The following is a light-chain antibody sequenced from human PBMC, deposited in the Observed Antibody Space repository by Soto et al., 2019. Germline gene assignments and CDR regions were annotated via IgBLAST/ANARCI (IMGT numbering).Light chain of an antibody. CDR3: QQYNSYSS. CDR2: DAS. V-gene: IGKV1-5*01. Sequence: DIQMTQSPSTLSASVGDRVTITCRASQSISSWLAWYQQKPGKAPKLLIYDASSLESGVPSRFSGSGSGTEFTLTICSLQPDDVTTYYCQQYNSYSSFGQGAKV. CDR1: QSISSW. J-gene: IGKJ1*01.